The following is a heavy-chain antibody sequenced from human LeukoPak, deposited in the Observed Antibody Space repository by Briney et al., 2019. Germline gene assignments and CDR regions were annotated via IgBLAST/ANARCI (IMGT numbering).Heavy chain of an antibody. CDR3: ARSKSTVTADFDY. Sequence: GSSVKVSCKASGGTFSSYAISWVRQAPGQGLEWMGGIIPIFGTANYSQKFQGRVTITADESTSTAYMELSSLRSEDTAVYYCARSKSTVTADFDYWGQGTLVTVSS. CDR1: GGTFSSYA. J-gene: IGHJ4*02. D-gene: IGHD4-11*01. V-gene: IGHV1-69*01. CDR2: IIPIFGTA.